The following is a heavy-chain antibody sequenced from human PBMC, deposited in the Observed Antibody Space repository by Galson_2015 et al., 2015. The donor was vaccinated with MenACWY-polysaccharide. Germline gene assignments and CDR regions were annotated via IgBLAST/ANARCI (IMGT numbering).Heavy chain of an antibody. CDR1: GFTFKHYG. CDR2: IRHDGTNE. J-gene: IGHJ4*02. CDR3: ARQRGYSYGYNDY. Sequence: SLRLSCAASGFTFKHYGMHWVRQAPGKGLEWVAFIRHDGTNEDYVDSVRGRFTISRDNSKNTLYLQMSSLRVEDTAVYYCARQRGYSYGYNDYWGQGTLVTVSS. D-gene: IGHD5-18*01. V-gene: IGHV3-30*02.